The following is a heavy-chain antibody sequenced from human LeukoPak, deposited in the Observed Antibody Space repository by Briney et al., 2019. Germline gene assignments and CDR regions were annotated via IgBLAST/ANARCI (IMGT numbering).Heavy chain of an antibody. CDR1: GGSISSHY. J-gene: IGHJ6*03. D-gene: IGHD3-3*01. CDR3: AGAHKYYDFWSGYSDYYYYYMDV. Sequence: PSETLSLTCTVSGGSISSHYWSWIRQPPGKGLEWIGYIYYSGSTNYNPSLKSRVTISVDTSKNQFSLKLSSVTAADTAVYYCAGAHKYYDFWSGYSDYYYYYMDVWGKGTTVTVSS. CDR2: IYYSGST. V-gene: IGHV4-59*11.